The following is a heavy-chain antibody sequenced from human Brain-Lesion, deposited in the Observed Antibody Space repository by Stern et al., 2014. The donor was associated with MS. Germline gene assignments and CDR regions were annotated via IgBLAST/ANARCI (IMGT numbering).Heavy chain of an antibody. CDR2: SDHSGST. Sequence: QVQLVESGPGLVKPSGTLSLTCAVSGGSISSSNWWSWVRQSPGKGLEWIGESDHSGSTIYNPSLKSRSPVSVNKSKNRFSLNLRSVTAADTAVYFCARFPASRPHVFDSWGQGTLVTVSS. J-gene: IGHJ4*02. D-gene: IGHD6-13*01. CDR1: GGSISSSNW. V-gene: IGHV4-4*02. CDR3: ARFPASRPHVFDS.